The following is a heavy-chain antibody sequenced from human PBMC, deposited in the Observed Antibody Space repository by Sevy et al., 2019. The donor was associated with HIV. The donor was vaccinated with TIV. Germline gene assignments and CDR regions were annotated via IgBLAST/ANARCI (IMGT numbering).Heavy chain of an antibody. V-gene: IGHV3-21*01. D-gene: IGHD3-22*01. CDR1: GFTFSRYS. CDR2: ISGSSTYK. Sequence: GGSLRLSCAASGFTFSRYSMNWVRQAPGKGLEWVSSISGSSTYKYYADLLRGRFTISRDNAKNSLYLQMNSLRAEDTAVYYCAREGDSRPFDSWGQGTLVTVSS. J-gene: IGHJ5*01. CDR3: AREGDSRPFDS.